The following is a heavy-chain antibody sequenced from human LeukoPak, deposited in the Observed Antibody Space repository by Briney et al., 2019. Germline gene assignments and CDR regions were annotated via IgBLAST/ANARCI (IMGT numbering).Heavy chain of an antibody. CDR1: GYTFTGYY. V-gene: IGHV1-2*02. D-gene: IGHD5-12*01. CDR3: ARHSGYDRRFEY. Sequence: ASVKVSCKASGYTFTGYYIHWVRQAPGQGLEWMGWIDPNSGGTYYAQNFQGRVTMTRDTSISTAYMELSRLRSDDTAVYYCARHSGYDRRFEYWGQGTLVTVSS. J-gene: IGHJ4*02. CDR2: IDPNSGGT.